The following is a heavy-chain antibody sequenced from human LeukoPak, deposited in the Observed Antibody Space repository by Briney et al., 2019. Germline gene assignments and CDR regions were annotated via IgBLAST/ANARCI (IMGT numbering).Heavy chain of an antibody. J-gene: IGHJ3*02. D-gene: IGHD1-26*01. CDR1: GGSLTGGNYD. Sequence: SETLSLTCTVSGGSLTGGNYDWSWVRQPAGKGLEWIGRIYTSGSTNYNPSLKSRVPISLDTSKSQVSLKLISVTAADTAIYYCARRVGWNAFDIWGQGTVVTVSS. CDR3: ARRVGWNAFDI. CDR2: IYTSGST. V-gene: IGHV4-61*02.